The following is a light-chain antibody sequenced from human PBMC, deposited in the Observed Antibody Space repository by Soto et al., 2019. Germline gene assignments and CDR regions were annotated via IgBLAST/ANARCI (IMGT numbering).Light chain of an antibody. CDR1: QSFRGL. V-gene: IGKV3-11*01. Sequence: EFVLTLSPVTLSLSPGERATLSCRASQSFRGLLAWYQQKPGQAPRLLIYDAYNRATGIPPRFSGSGSGTDFTLTISSLEPEDSAVYYCQQRHMWPITFGQGTRPAI. J-gene: IGKJ5*01. CDR2: DAY. CDR3: QQRHMWPIT.